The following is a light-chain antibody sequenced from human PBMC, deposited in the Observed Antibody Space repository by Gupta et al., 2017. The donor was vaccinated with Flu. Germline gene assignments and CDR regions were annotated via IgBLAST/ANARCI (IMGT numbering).Light chain of an antibody. CDR3: MQGAHWPWA. V-gene: IGKV2-30*01. CDR2: LVS. J-gene: IGKJ1*01. CDR1: QSLVYSDGNTV. Sequence: VVLTQSPLSLPVTLGQTASISCRSSQSLVYSDGNTVLHWFQQRPGQAPRRLIYLVSHRESGVPDRFSGSGSGTEFTLKISRVEAEDVGIYFCMQGAHWPWAFGQGTKVEI.